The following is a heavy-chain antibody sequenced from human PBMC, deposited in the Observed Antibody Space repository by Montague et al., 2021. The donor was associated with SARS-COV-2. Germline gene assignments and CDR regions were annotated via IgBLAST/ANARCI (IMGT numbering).Heavy chain of an antibody. J-gene: IGHJ4*02. V-gene: IGHV3-23*01. D-gene: IGHD2/OR15-2a*01. CDR1: GFTFSTYA. CDR2: ISSGGNK. Sequence: SLRLSCAASGFTFSTYAMNWVRQAPGKGLEWVSGISSGGNKHHADSVEGRFTISRDDSRNTLYLQMHSLRAEDTAMYYCAKNFPGQFYFDDWGQGTLVAVSS. CDR3: AKNFPGQFYFDD.